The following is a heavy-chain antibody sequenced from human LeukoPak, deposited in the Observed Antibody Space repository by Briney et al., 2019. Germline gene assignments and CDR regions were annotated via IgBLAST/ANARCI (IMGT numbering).Heavy chain of an antibody. CDR2: TYYRIKWYN. J-gene: IGHJ4*02. CDR1: GDSVSSNSAA. CDR3: ASSTSTYDYGDYFDY. V-gene: IGHV6-1*01. D-gene: IGHD4-17*01. Sequence: SQTLSLTCAISGDSVSSNSAAWNWIRQSPSRGLEWLGRTYYRIKWYNDYAVSVKSRITINPDTSKNQFSLQLNSVTPEDTAVYYCASSTSTYDYGDYFDYWGQGTLVTVSS.